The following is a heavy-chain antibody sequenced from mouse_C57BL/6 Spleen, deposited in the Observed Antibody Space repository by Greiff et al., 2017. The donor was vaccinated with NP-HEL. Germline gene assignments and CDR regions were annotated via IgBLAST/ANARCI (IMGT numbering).Heavy chain of an antibody. D-gene: IGHD2-3*01. V-gene: IGHV1-53*01. CDR3: ARYDGYYGIGSYFDY. Sequence: QVQLQQPGTELVKPGASVKLSCKASGYTFTSSWMHWVKQRPGQGLEWIGNINPSNGGTNYNEKFKSKATLTVDKSSSTAYMQLSSLTSEDSAVYYCARYDGYYGIGSYFDYWGQGTTLTVSS. J-gene: IGHJ2*01. CDR1: GYTFTSSW. CDR2: INPSNGGT.